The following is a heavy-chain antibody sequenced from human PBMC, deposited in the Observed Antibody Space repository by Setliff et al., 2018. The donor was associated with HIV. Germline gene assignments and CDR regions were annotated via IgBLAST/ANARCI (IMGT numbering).Heavy chain of an antibody. Sequence: LSLSCAASGFTFDDYGMSWVRQAPGKGLEWVSGINWNGGSTGYADSVKDRFTISRDNAKNTLYLQMNSLRAEDTGVYYCHSGYDTEEQSYFDYWGQGTLVTVSS. CDR1: GFTFDDYG. J-gene: IGHJ4*02. CDR3: HSGYDTEEQSYFDY. V-gene: IGHV3-20*04. D-gene: IGHD5-12*01. CDR2: INWNGGST.